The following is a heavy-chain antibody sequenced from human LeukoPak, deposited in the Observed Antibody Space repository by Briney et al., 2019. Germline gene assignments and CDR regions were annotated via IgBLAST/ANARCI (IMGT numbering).Heavy chain of an antibody. J-gene: IGHJ4*02. D-gene: IGHD3-22*01. CDR1: GYTFTIYY. Sequence: EASVKVSCKASGYTFTIYYMHWVRQAPGQGLEWMGIINPSGGSTSYAQKFQGRVTMTRDMSTSTVYMELSSLRSEDTAVYYCARVAPRAYYYDSSGYSPLDYWGQGTLVTVSS. V-gene: IGHV1-46*01. CDR2: INPSGGST. CDR3: ARVAPRAYYYDSSGYSPLDY.